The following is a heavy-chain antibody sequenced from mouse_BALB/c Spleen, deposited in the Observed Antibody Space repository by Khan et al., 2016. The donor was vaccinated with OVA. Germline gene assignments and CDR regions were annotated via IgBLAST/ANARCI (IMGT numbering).Heavy chain of an antibody. Sequence: LQQSGPGLVKPSQSLSLTCTVTGYSITSEYTWNWIRQFPGNKLEWMGFISYSGNTRSNPSLKSRISITRDTSKNQFFLQLNSVTSEDTATYYCARKDYYDYDPFPYWGQGTLVTVSA. CDR3: ARKDYYDYDPFPY. V-gene: IGHV3-2*02. CDR1: GYSITSEYT. D-gene: IGHD2-4*01. CDR2: ISYSGNT. J-gene: IGHJ3*01.